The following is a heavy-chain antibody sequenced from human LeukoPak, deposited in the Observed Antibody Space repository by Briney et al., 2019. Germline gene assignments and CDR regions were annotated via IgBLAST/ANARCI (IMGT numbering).Heavy chain of an antibody. CDR2: IYSVGTT. D-gene: IGHD1-26*01. CDR3: AREVGSGSYLAHIFDI. V-gene: IGHV3-53*01. CDR1: GFTVRSYF. J-gene: IGHJ3*02. Sequence: PGGSLRLSCAVSGFTVRSYFMSWVRQAPGMGLEWVSLIYSVGTTYYADSVKGRFTISRDNSKNTLYLQMNSLRADGTAVYYCAREVGSGSYLAHIFDIWGQGTMVTVSP.